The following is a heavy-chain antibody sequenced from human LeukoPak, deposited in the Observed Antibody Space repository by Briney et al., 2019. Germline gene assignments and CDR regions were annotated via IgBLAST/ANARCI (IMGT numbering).Heavy chain of an antibody. CDR2: ISWNSGSI. CDR3: AKDIGSYGFGAFDI. Sequence: GRSLRLSCAASGFTFDDYAMHWVRQAPGKGLEWDSGISWNSGSIGYADSVMGRFTISRDNAKNSLYLQMNSLRAEDMALYYCAKDIGSYGFGAFDIWGQGTMVTVSS. D-gene: IGHD5-18*01. J-gene: IGHJ3*02. CDR1: GFTFDDYA. V-gene: IGHV3-9*03.